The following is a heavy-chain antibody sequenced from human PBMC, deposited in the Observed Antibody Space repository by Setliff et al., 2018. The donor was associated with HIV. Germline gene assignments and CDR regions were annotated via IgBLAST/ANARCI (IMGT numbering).Heavy chain of an antibody. CDR2: IYHSGTT. CDR1: GASISSGGYF. J-gene: IGHJ4*02. Sequence: PSETLSLTCSVSGASISSGGYFWTWIRQPPGKGLEWVGFIYHSGTTYYNPSLKDRVTMSVDTFANQFSLKLTSVTAASVKGRFTVSRDDSKSIAYLQMNSLKTEDTAVYYCTRDWSPITMVRFDYWGQGTLVTVSS. V-gene: IGHV4-30-4*08. CDR3: VSRDDSKSIAYLQMNSLKTEDTAVYYCTRDWSPITMVRFDY. D-gene: IGHD3-10*01.